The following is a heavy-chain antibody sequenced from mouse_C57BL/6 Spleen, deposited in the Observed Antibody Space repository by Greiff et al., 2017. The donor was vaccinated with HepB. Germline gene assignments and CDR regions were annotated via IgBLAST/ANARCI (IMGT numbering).Heavy chain of an antibody. CDR3: ARSHYYGSSTGFDY. CDR1: GYSFTDYN. J-gene: IGHJ2*01. Sequence: LQESGPELVKPGASVKISCKASGYSFTDYNMNWVKQSNGKSLEWIGVINPNYGTTSYNQKFKGKATLTVDQSSSTAYMQLNSLTSEDSAVYYCARSHYYGSSTGFDYWGQGTTLTVSS. D-gene: IGHD1-1*01. CDR2: INPNYGTT. V-gene: IGHV1-39*01.